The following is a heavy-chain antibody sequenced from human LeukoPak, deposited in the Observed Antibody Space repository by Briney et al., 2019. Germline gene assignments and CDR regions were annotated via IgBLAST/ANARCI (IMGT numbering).Heavy chain of an antibody. J-gene: IGHJ4*02. CDR3: ARGGSRGSFDN. D-gene: IGHD1-26*01. CDR1: GFTFESYW. Sequence: GGSLRLSCAAAGFTFESYWMAWVRQAPGKGLEWVAHIKEGGSETYYVDSVKGRFTISRDNAKSSLYLQMNGLRVEDTAIYYCARGGSRGSFDNWGQGALVTVSS. V-gene: IGHV3-7*04. CDR2: IKEGGSET.